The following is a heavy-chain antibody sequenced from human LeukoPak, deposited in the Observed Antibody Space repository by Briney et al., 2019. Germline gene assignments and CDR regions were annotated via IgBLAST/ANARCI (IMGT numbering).Heavy chain of an antibody. J-gene: IGHJ4*02. V-gene: IGHV3-23*01. CDR2: ISGSGGSA. CDR1: GFTFSSYA. CDR3: AKQEAYDYVWGSYRPPYYFDY. D-gene: IGHD3-16*02. Sequence: GGSLRLSCAASGFTFSSYAMSWVRQAPGKGLGLVSAISGSGGSAYYADSVKGRFTISRDNSKNTLYLQMNSLRAEDTAVYYCAKQEAYDYVWGSYRPPYYFDYWGQGPWSPSPQ.